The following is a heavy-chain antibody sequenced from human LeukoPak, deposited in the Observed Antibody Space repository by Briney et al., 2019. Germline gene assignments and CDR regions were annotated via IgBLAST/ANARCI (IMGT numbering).Heavy chain of an antibody. CDR3: ARDAQWLVPEGYYYYMDV. D-gene: IGHD6-19*01. CDR1: GFTFSRYN. V-gene: IGHV3-21*01. Sequence: GGSLRLSCAGSGFTFSRYNMNWFRQAPGKGLERVSSISGRSSYIFYADSVKGRFTISRDNANNSLYLQMNSLGAEDTAVYYCARDAQWLVPEGYYYYMDVWGKGTTVTVSS. CDR2: ISGRSSYI. J-gene: IGHJ6*03.